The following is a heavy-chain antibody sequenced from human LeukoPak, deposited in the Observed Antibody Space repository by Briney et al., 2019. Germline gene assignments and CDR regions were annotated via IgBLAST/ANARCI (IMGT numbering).Heavy chain of an antibody. V-gene: IGHV3-30*18. CDR1: GFTFTTYG. D-gene: IGHD2-8*01. CDR2: ISYDGSNK. CDR3: AKVGGYTYGWDVYGMDV. Sequence: PGRSLRLSCAASGFTFTTYGIHWVRQAPGKGLEWVAVISYDGSNKYYADSVKGRFTISRDNSENTLYLQMSSLRPEDTAVYYCAKVGGYTYGWDVYGMDVWGQGTTVTVSS. J-gene: IGHJ6*02.